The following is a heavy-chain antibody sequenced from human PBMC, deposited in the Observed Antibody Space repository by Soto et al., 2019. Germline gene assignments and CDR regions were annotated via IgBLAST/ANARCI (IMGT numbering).Heavy chain of an antibody. J-gene: IGHJ4*02. CDR2: IYYSGST. Sequence: PSETLSLTCTVSGGSISSGGYYWNWIRQHPGKGLEWIGYIYYSGSTYYNPSLKSRVSMSVDTSKNQFSLKLSSVTAADTAVYYYARDKITGLFDYWSQGTLVTVSS. CDR1: GGSISSGGYY. CDR3: ARDKITGLFDY. V-gene: IGHV4-31*03. D-gene: IGHD2-8*02.